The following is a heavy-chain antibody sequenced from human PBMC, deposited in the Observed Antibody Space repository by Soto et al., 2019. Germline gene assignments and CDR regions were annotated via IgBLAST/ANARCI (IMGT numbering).Heavy chain of an antibody. D-gene: IGHD5-12*01. CDR2: ISPDNGNT. V-gene: IGHV1-18*01. CDR3: ARALGYSGYAGMDV. CDR1: GYTFTIYG. Sequence: QVQLVQSGGEVKKPGASVKVSCKASGYTFTIYGINWVRQAPGQGLEWMGWISPDNGNTNYAQKLQGRVTMTTVTSTSTAYTELRSLRPDNTAVYYCARALGYSGYAGMDVWGQATKVTVSS. J-gene: IGHJ6*02.